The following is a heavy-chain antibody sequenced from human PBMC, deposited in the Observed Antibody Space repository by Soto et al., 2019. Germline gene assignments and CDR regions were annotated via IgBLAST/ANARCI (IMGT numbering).Heavy chain of an antibody. CDR3: ASIQWGSSSHSDY. CDR1: GFTVSSNY. D-gene: IGHD6-13*01. J-gene: IGHJ4*02. CDR2: IHSGGST. Sequence: EVQLVESGGGLVQPGGSLRLSCAASGFTVSSNYMSWVRQSPGKGLDWVSVIHSGGSTYYADSVKGRFTISRDNSKNTLYLQMNSLTAEDAAVYYCASIQWGSSSHSDYWGQGTLVTVSS. V-gene: IGHV3-66*01.